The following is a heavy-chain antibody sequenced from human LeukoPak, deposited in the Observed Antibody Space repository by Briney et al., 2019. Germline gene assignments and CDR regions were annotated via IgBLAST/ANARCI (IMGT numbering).Heavy chain of an antibody. CDR1: GFTFSSHA. D-gene: IGHD6-19*01. CDR2: ISGSGDNR. CDR3: AKNPLVSGTIYFDS. V-gene: IGHV3-23*01. J-gene: IGHJ4*02. Sequence: GGSLRLSCAASGFTFSSHAMSWVRQAPGKGLEWVSSISGSGDNRNYADSVKGRFTISRDNSKSTLYLEMNSLRAEDTAIYYCAKNPLVSGTIYFDSWGQGTLVTVSS.